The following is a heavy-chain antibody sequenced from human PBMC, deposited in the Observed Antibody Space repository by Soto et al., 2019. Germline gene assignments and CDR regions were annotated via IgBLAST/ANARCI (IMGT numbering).Heavy chain of an antibody. CDR2: VSPTGDTV. V-gene: IGHV3-9*01. Sequence: VQVVASGGGLVQPCRSLRLSCAVSGFRFEQYVMHWARQAPGKGLECVSTVSPTGDTVAYADSVEGRFTVSRDNAKNSLYLQMNSLKGDDTAFYECLKDAPNGSIDDWGQGTLVTVSS. CDR1: GFRFEQYV. CDR3: LKDAPNGSIDD. D-gene: IGHD3-10*01. J-gene: IGHJ4*02.